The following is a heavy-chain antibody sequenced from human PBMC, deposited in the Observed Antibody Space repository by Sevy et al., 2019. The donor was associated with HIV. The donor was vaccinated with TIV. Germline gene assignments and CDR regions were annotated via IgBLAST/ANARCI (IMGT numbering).Heavy chain of an antibody. CDR1: GGTFSSYA. V-gene: IGHV1-69*13. CDR3: ARDSYSSGWYNY. D-gene: IGHD6-19*01. CDR2: IIPIFGTA. J-gene: IGHJ4*02. Sequence: ASVKVSCKASGGTFSSYAISWVRQAPGQGLEWMGGIIPIFGTANYAQKFQRRVTITADESTSTAYMELSSLRSEDTVVYYCARDSYSSGWYNYWGQGTLVTVSS.